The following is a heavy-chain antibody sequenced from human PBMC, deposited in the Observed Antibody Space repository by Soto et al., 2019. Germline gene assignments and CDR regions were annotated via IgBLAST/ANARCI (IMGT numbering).Heavy chain of an antibody. V-gene: IGHV1-18*01. CDR2: ISAYNGNT. CDR3: ATSNLGIAAAGTNFDY. J-gene: IGHJ4*02. D-gene: IGHD6-13*01. CDR1: GYTFTSYG. Sequence: ASVKVSWKASGYTFTSYGISWVRQAPGQGLEWMGWISAYNGNTNYAQKLQGRVTMTTDTSTSTAYMELRSLRSDDTAVYYCATSNLGIAAAGTNFDYWGQGTLVTVSS.